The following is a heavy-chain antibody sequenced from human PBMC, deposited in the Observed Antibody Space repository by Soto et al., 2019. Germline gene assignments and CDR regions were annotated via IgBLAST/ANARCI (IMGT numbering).Heavy chain of an antibody. Sequence: VGSLRLSCAGSGFTFSDYYMRWIREGPGKGLEWVSYISSSGNIIYYADSVKGRFTISRDNAKNSLYLQMNSLRAEDTAVYYCARDLGYYASDGYFDYWGQGTLVTVSS. CDR1: GFTFSDYY. J-gene: IGHJ4*02. CDR3: ARDLGYYASDGYFDY. V-gene: IGHV3-11*01. CDR2: ISSSGNII. D-gene: IGHD3-22*01.